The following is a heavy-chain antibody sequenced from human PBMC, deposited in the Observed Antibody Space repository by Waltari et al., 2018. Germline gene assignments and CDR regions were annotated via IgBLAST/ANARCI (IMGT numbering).Heavy chain of an antibody. CDR1: GSSIGSGYY. CDR3: ARDLAPVRGGDYYYMDV. CDR2: IYHSGST. Sequence: QVQLQESGPGLVKPSATLSFTCTFSGSSIGSGYYWAWLRRPPGKGLAWIGSIYHSGSTYYNPSLKSRVTISVDTSKNQFSLKLSSVTAADTAVYYCARDLAPVRGGDYYYMDVWGKGTTVTVSS. J-gene: IGHJ6*03. D-gene: IGHD3-16*01. V-gene: IGHV4-38-2*02.